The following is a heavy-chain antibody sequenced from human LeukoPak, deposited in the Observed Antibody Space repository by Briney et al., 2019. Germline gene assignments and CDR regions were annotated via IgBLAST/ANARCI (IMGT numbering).Heavy chain of an antibody. Sequence: SETLSLTCTVSGGSISSYYWSWIRQPPGKGLDWIGYIYHTGTTNYNPSLKSRVTISVDTSKNQFSLKLSSVTAADTAVYYCARQNPAAEGQGLDHWGQGALVTVSS. D-gene: IGHD6-13*01. CDR1: GGSISSYY. V-gene: IGHV4-59*08. J-gene: IGHJ4*02. CDR3: ARQNPAAEGQGLDH. CDR2: IYHTGTT.